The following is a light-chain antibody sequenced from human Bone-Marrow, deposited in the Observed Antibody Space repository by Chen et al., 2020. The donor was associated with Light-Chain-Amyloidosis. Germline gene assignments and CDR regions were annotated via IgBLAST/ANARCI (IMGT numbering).Light chain of an antibody. Sequence: QSVLTQPPSASGTPGHRVTNSCSGSSSNIGSNHVYWYQQLPGTAPKLPIYRNNQRHPGVPDRFSGSKSGTSASLAISGLRSEDEADYYCAAWDDSLSGLNYVFGTGTKVTVL. CDR3: AAWDDSLSGLNYV. V-gene: IGLV1-47*01. J-gene: IGLJ1*01. CDR2: RNN. CDR1: SSNIGSNH.